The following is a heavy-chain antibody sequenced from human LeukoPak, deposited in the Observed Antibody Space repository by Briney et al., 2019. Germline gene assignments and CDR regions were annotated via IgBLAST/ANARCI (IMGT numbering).Heavy chain of an antibody. CDR1: GFTFSSYA. D-gene: IGHD6-13*01. Sequence: GGSLRLSCATSGFTFSSYAMHWVRQAPGKGLDWVAVISYDGTNKYYADSVKGRFTISRDNSKNTLYMQLNSLRAEDTAVYYCAREGVYGLDYWGRGTLVTVSS. J-gene: IGHJ4*02. V-gene: IGHV3-30*04. CDR3: AREGVYGLDY. CDR2: ISYDGTNK.